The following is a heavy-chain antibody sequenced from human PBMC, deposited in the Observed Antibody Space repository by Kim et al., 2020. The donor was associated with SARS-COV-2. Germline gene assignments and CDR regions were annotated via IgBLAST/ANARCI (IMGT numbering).Heavy chain of an antibody. CDR2: INHSGST. V-gene: IGHV4-34*01. CDR3: ARNYPSPRY. CDR1: GGSFSGYY. D-gene: IGHD3-10*01. J-gene: IGHJ4*02. Sequence: SETLSLTCAVYGGSFSGYYWSWIRQPPGKGLEWIGEINHSGSTNYNPSLKSRVTISVDTSKNQFSLKLSSVTAADTAVYYCARNYPSPRYWGQGTLVTVSS.